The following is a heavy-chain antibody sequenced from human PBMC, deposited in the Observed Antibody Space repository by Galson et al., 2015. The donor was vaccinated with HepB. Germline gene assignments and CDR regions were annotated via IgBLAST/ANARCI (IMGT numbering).Heavy chain of an antibody. CDR1: GSIFSSFG. D-gene: IGHD1-26*01. J-gene: IGHJ4*02. Sequence: SVKVSCKASGSIFSSFGISWVRQAPGQGLEWMGWISAYSGNTNFAQNLQDRVTMTTDTSTSTAYMELRSLRSDDTAIYCCARDLGRYSGSYFNFDYWGQGTLVTVSA. CDR2: ISAYSGNT. CDR3: ARDLGRYSGSYFNFDY. V-gene: IGHV1-18*01.